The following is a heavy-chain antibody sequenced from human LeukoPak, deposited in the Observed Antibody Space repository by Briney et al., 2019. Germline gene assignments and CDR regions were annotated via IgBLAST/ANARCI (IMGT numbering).Heavy chain of an antibody. CDR1: GYTFTSYY. CDR3: ARDPIGQWLVFFDY. V-gene: IGHV1-46*01. D-gene: IGHD6-19*01. J-gene: IGHJ4*02. Sequence: GSVKVSCKASGYTFTSYYMHWVRQAPGQGLEWMGLINPSGGSTSYAQKFQGRVTMTRDMSTSTVYMELSSLRSEDTAVYYCARDPIGQWLVFFDYWGQGTLVTVSS. CDR2: INPSGGST.